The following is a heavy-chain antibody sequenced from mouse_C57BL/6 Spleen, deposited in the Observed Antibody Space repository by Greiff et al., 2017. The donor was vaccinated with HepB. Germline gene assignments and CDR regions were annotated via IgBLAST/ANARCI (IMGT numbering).Heavy chain of an antibody. CDR2: IRLKSDNYAT. CDR1: GFTFSNYW. J-gene: IGHJ3*01. D-gene: IGHD1-1*01. V-gene: IGHV6-3*01. CDR3: TRNIYYGSSYGFAY. Sequence: DVKLQESGGGLVQPGGSMKLSCVASGFTFSNYWMNWVRQSPEKGLEWVAQIRLKSDNYATHYAESVKGRFTISRDDSKSSVYLQMNNLRAEDTGIYYCTRNIYYGSSYGFAYWGQGTLVTVSA.